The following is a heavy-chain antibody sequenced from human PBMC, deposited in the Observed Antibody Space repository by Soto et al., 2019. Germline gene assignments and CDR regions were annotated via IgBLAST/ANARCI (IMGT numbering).Heavy chain of an antibody. CDR1: GYAFTTYG. D-gene: IGHD1-1*01. CDR2: ISAHNGNT. CDR3: ARGRYGDY. Sequence: QVNLVQSGAEVKKPGASVKVSCKGSGYAFTTYGITWVRQAPGQGLEWMGWISAHNGNTNYAQKLQGRVTGTRDTSTSTAYMELRSLRADDTGVYYCARGRYGDYWGQGDLVTVSS. V-gene: IGHV1-18*01. J-gene: IGHJ4*02.